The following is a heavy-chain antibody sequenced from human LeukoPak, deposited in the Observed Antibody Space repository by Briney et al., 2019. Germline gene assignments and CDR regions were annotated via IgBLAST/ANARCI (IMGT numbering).Heavy chain of an antibody. Sequence: ASVKVSCKASGYSFRNYGMHWVRQAPGQRLEWMGWINPTNEKTKYSEKFQGRVTISRDTGASTVYMELSSLRSEDTAVYYCARAASEWELLEYWGQGTLVTVSS. D-gene: IGHD1-26*01. J-gene: IGHJ4*02. CDR2: INPTNEKT. CDR3: ARAASEWELLEY. CDR1: GYSFRNYG. V-gene: IGHV1-3*01.